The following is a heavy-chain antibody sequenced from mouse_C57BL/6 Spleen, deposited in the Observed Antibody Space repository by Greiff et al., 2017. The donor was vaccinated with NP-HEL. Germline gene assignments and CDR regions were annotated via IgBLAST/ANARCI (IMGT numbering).Heavy chain of an antibody. CDR2: INPYNGGT. Sequence: EVQLQQSGPVLVKPGASVKMSCKASGYTFTDYYMNWVKQSHGKSLEWIGVINPYNGGTSYNQKFKGKATLTVDKSSSTAYMELNSLTSEDSAVYYCAGLLRYPYWYFDVWAQGPRSPSPQ. CDR3: AGLLRYPYWYFDV. V-gene: IGHV1-19*01. J-gene: IGHJ1*03. CDR1: GYTFTDYY. D-gene: IGHD1-1*01.